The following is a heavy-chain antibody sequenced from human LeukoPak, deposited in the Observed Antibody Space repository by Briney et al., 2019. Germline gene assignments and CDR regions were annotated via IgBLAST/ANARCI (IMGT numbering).Heavy chain of an antibody. Sequence: PGGSLRLSCAASGFTFSSYGMHWVRQAPGKGLEWVAVISYDGSNKYYADSVKGRFTISRDNSKNTLYLQMNSLRAEDTAVYYCAKAVITVTTAPLFDYWGQGTLVTVSS. CDR1: GFTFSSYG. J-gene: IGHJ4*02. CDR3: AKAVITVTTAPLFDY. D-gene: IGHD4-17*01. V-gene: IGHV3-30*18. CDR2: ISYDGSNK.